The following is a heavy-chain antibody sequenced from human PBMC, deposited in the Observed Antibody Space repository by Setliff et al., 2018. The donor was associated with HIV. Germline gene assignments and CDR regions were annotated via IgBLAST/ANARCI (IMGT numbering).Heavy chain of an antibody. CDR3: TTTLRSTTSGPH. CDR2: LTVGGGT. Sequence: PGGSLRLSCAASGFSFNNFAMSWVRQAPGKGLEWVSTLTVGGGTVYADSVKGRFTISGDVSKNTLYLQMNSLRAEDTALYYCTTTLRSTTSGPHWGQGTLVTVSS. V-gene: IGHV3-23*01. CDR1: GFSFNNFA. J-gene: IGHJ4*02. D-gene: IGHD2-2*01.